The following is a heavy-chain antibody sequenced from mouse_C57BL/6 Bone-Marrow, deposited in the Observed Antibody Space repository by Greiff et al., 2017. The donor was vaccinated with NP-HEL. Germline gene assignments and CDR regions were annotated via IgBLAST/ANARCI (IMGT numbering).Heavy chain of an antibody. CDR1: GYTFTSYW. Sequence: QVQLQQPGAELVRPGTSVKLSCKASGYTFTSYWMHWVKQRPGTGLEWIGVIDPSDSYTNYNQKFKGKATLTVDTSSSTAYMQLSSLTSEDSAVYYCARGGTGTGYWGQGTTLTVSS. CDR3: ARGGTGTGY. J-gene: IGHJ2*01. V-gene: IGHV1-59*01. D-gene: IGHD4-1*01. CDR2: IDPSDSYT.